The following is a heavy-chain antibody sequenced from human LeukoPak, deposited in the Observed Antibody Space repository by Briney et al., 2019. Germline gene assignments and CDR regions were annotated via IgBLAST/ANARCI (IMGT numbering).Heavy chain of an antibody. V-gene: IGHV3-30-3*01. Sequence: GGSLRLSCAASGFIFSDYVMHWVRQAPGKGLEWAVVISKDGNNKYYADSVKGRFTISRDNSKKTLYLQMNNLTAEDTAVYYCARDRFTLEERSWFDPWGQGTLVTVSS. CDR1: GFIFSDYV. CDR3: ARDRFTLEERSWFDP. J-gene: IGHJ5*02. CDR2: ISKDGNNK. D-gene: IGHD1/OR15-1a*01.